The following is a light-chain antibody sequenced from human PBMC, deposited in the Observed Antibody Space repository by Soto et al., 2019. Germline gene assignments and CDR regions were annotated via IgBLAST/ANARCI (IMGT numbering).Light chain of an antibody. Sequence: EIVMTQSPATLSVSPGERATLSCRASQSVNSNLVWYQQKPGQAPRLLIYGASTRATGIPARFSGSGSGTDLTLTISSLQSEDFAVYYCQQYKNWPPVTFGQGTKLEIK. CDR1: QSVNSN. J-gene: IGKJ2*01. CDR3: QQYKNWPPVT. CDR2: GAS. V-gene: IGKV3-15*01.